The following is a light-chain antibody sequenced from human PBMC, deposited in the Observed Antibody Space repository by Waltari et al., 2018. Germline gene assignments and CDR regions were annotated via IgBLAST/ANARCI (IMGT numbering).Light chain of an antibody. J-gene: IGKJ1*01. Sequence: EIVMTQSPGTLSLSPGERATLSCRASQTFRGRYIMWYQQKSGQAPRLLIQGASKRAAGIPDRVRGSGSGDDFPFTISTVEPEDFAVYHCQHYGNSRWTFGQGT. V-gene: IGKV3-20*01. CDR2: GAS. CDR3: QHYGNSRWT. CDR1: QTFRGRY.